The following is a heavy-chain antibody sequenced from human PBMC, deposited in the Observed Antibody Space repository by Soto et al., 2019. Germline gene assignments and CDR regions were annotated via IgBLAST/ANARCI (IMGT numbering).Heavy chain of an antibody. CDR1: GLTFSSYA. D-gene: IGHD3-3*01. Sequence: PGGSLRLSCAASGLTFSSYAMSWFRQAPGKVLEWVSAISGSGGSTYYADSVKGRFTISRDNSKNTLYLQMNSLRAEDTAVYYCAKVQRDCWRGYYPPYYFDYWGQGTLVTLSS. V-gene: IGHV3-23*01. J-gene: IGHJ4*02. CDR2: ISGSGGST. CDR3: AKVQRDCWRGYYPPYYFDY.